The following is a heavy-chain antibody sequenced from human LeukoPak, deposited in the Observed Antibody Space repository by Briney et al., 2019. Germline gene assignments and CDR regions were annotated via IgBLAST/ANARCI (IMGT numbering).Heavy chain of an antibody. CDR3: ARGRWFGELEGYYFDY. CDR2: ISSSGSTI. V-gene: IGHV3-11*04. J-gene: IGHJ4*02. Sequence: GGSLRLSCAASGFTFSDYYMSWIRQAPGKGLEWVSYISSSGSTIYYADSVEGRFTISRDNAKNSLYLQMNSLRAEDTAVYYCARGRWFGELEGYYFDYWGQGTLVTVSS. D-gene: IGHD3-10*01. CDR1: GFTFSDYY.